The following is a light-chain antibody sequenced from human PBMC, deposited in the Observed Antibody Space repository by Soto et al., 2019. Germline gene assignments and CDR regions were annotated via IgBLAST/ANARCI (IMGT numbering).Light chain of an antibody. Sequence: IVLTQSPGTLSLSPRERATLSCRASQSVSSGLAWYQQKPGQAPRLLIYAASSRATGIPDRFSGSGSGTEFTLTISSLQSEDFAIYYCQQYKDWPTTFGQGTKVDIK. J-gene: IGKJ1*01. CDR1: QSVSSG. V-gene: IGKV3D-15*01. CDR2: AAS. CDR3: QQYKDWPTT.